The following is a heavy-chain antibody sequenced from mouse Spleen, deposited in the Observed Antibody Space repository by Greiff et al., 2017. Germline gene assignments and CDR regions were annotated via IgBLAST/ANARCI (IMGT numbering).Heavy chain of an antibody. V-gene: IGHV1-15*01. CDR2: IDPETGGT. J-gene: IGHJ3*01. D-gene: IGHD1-1*01. CDR1: GYTFPDYE. CDR3: TRLLLRPY. Sequence: VQLQQSGVERVGPGASVPRSGKASGYTFPDYEMHWVKQTPVHGLEWIGAIDPETGGTAYNQKFKGKAILTADKSSSTAYMELRSLTSEDSAVYYCTRLLLRPYWGQGTLVTVSA.